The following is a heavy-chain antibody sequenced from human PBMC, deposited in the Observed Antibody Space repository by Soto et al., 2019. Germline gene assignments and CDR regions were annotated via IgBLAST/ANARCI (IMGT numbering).Heavy chain of an antibody. CDR2: ISGGGTTV. J-gene: IGHJ6*02. CDR1: GFSFSDLY. CDR3: ARDREPSVYHGMAV. V-gene: IGHV3-11*01. Sequence: GGSLRLSCAASGFSFSDLYMSWTRQVPGKGLEWISYISGGGTTVFYADSVKGRFTISRDNAQKSLYLQMDSLTSEDTAIYYCARDREPSVYHGMAVWGQGTTVTVSS.